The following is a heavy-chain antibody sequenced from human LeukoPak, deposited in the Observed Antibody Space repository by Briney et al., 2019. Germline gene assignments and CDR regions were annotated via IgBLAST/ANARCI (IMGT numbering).Heavy chain of an antibody. CDR3: ATTTAAPGKYSFDS. CDR2: IPPILDIA. V-gene: IGHV1-69*02. CDR1: GGTFTIYT. D-gene: IGHD6-13*01. Sequence: GASVTVSSKDSGGTFTIYTINWVRQAPGQGLEWMGRIPPILDIANYAQKFQGRVTITADKSTSTAYMELSSLRSEDTAVYYCATTTAAPGKYSFDSWGQGTLVTVSS. J-gene: IGHJ4*02.